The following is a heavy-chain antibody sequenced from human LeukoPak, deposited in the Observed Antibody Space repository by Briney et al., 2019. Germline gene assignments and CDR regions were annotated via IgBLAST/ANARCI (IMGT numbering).Heavy chain of an antibody. V-gene: IGHV4-4*07. CDR3: ARVALEIDAFDI. CDR2: IYTSGST. Sequence: SETLSLTCTVSGGSISSYYWNWIRQPAGKGLEWIGRIYTSGSTNYNPSLKSRVTISVDTSKNQFSLKLSSVTAADTAVYYCARVALEIDAFDIWGQGTMVTVSS. D-gene: IGHD1-1*01. J-gene: IGHJ3*02. CDR1: GGSISSYY.